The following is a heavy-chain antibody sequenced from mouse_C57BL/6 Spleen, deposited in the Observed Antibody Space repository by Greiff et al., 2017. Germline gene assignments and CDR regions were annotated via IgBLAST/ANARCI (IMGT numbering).Heavy chain of an antibody. CDR2: IHPTSGST. Sequence: QVQLQQPGAELVKPGASVKLSCKASGYTFTSYWMHWVKQRPGQGLEWIGMIHPTSGSTNYNEKFKGKDTLTVDKSSSTAYMQLSSLTSEDAAVYYCARGELGGGFAYWGQGTLVTVSA. J-gene: IGHJ3*01. D-gene: IGHD2-13*01. V-gene: IGHV1-64*01. CDR3: ARGELGGGFAY. CDR1: GYTFTSYW.